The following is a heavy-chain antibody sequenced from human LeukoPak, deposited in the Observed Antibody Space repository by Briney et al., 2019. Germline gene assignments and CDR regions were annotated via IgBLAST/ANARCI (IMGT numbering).Heavy chain of an antibody. CDR3: AREGMATIQQTGYYGMDV. CDR2: IIPIFGTA. D-gene: IGHD5-24*01. Sequence: GASVKVSCKASGYTFTSYDINWVRQAPGQGLEWMGGIIPIFGTANYAQKFQGRVTITADESTSTAYMELSSLRSEDTAVYYCAREGMATIQQTGYYGMDVWGQGTTVTVSS. CDR1: GYTFTSYD. J-gene: IGHJ6*02. V-gene: IGHV1-69*13.